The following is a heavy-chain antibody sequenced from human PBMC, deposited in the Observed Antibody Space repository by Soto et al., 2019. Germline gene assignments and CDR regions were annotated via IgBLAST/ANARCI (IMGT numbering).Heavy chain of an antibody. Sequence: QDQLVQSGAEVKKPGASVKVSCKVSGYTLTDLSMQWVRQAPGKGLEWMGGFDPEDGETIYAQKFQGRVTMTEDTPTDTAYMELSSLRSGDTAVYYCATHRSRRFLEWLPEDSLGYWGQGTLVTVSS. V-gene: IGHV1-24*01. CDR2: FDPEDGET. J-gene: IGHJ4*02. CDR3: ATHRSRRFLEWLPEDSLGY. D-gene: IGHD3-3*01. CDR1: GYTLTDLS.